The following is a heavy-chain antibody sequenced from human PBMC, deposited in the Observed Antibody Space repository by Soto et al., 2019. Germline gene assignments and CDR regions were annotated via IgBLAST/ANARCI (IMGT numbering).Heavy chain of an antibody. D-gene: IGHD2-2*01. CDR2: IIPISETT. CDR1: GGTFSSYA. CDR3: ARSQGSSTSLEIYYYYYYGMDV. V-gene: IGHV1-69*01. Sequence: QVQLVQSGAEVKKPGSSVKVSCKASGGTFSSYAISWVRQAPEQGLEWMGGIIPISETTNYAQKFQGRVTITADESKSTAYMELSSPRSEDTAVYYCARSQGSSTSLEIYYYYYYGMDVWGQGTTVTVSS. J-gene: IGHJ6*02.